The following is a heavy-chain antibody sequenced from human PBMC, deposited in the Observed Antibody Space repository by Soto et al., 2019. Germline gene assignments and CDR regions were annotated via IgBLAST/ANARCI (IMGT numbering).Heavy chain of an antibody. J-gene: IGHJ6*03. CDR2: INAGNGNT. D-gene: IGHD6-19*01. CDR1: GYTFTSYA. CDR3: AREMHSSGWQYYYYYMDV. V-gene: IGHV1-3*01. Sequence: ASVKVSCKASGYTFTSYAMHWVRQAPGQRLEWMGWINAGNGNTKYSQKFQGRVTMTRNTSASTAYMELSSLRSEDTAVYYCAREMHSSGWQYYYYYMDVWGKGTTVTVSS.